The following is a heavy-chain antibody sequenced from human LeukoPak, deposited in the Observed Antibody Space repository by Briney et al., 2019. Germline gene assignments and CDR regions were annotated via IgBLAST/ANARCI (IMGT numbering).Heavy chain of an antibody. J-gene: IGHJ5*02. Sequence: GESLKISCKGSGYSFTSYWIGWVRQTPGKGLEWLGIIYPGDSDTRYSPSFQGQVTISADKSISTAYLQWSSMKASDTAMYYCARGDCSSTSCYGRRRDNWFDPWGQGTLVTVSS. CDR3: ARGDCSSTSCYGRRRDNWFDP. CDR1: GYSFTSYW. V-gene: IGHV5-51*01. D-gene: IGHD2-2*01. CDR2: IYPGDSDT.